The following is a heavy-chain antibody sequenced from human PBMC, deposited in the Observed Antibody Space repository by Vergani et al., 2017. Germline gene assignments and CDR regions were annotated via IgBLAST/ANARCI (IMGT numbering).Heavy chain of an antibody. CDR1: GGTFSSYT. J-gene: IGHJ5*02. Sequence: QVQLVQSGAEVKKPGSSVKVSCKASGGTFSSYTISWVRQAPGQGLEWMGRIIPILGIANYAQKFQGRVTITADKSTSTAYMELSSLRSEDTAVYYCARKARGRGVGFDPWGQGTLVTVSS. D-gene: IGHD3-10*01. V-gene: IGHV1-69*02. CDR2: IIPILGIA. CDR3: ARKARGRGVGFDP.